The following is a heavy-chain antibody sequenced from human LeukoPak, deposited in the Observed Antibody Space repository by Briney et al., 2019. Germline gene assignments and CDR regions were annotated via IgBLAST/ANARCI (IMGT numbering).Heavy chain of an antibody. V-gene: IGHV3-23*01. CDR1: GFTFSNYA. D-gene: IGHD1-1*01. J-gene: IGHJ4*02. CDR2: VSGSGDAP. CDR3: AKSRGSTWNDVFDY. Sequence: PGGTLRLSCAASGFTFSNYAMTWLRQTPGQGLDWVSLVSGSGDAPLFAGSVRGRFTLSRDNSKNTLNLQMNTLRAEDTAIYYCAKSRGSTWNDVFDYWGQGTLVTVSS.